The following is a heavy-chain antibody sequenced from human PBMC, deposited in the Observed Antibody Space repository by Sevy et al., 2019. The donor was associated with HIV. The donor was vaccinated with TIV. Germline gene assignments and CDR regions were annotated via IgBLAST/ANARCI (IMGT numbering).Heavy chain of an antibody. J-gene: IGHJ2*01. CDR3: AKHYIHDIADVRYFDL. Sequence: GGSLRLSCAASGFTFHNYAMSWVRQAPGKGLEGKGLEWVSTISGGGGGTYYADSVRGRFTISRDNSKNTLYLQVHSLRVEDTAVYYCAKHYIHDIADVRYFDLWGRGTLVTVSS. V-gene: IGHV3-23*01. CDR1: GFTFHNYA. CDR2: ISGGGGGT. D-gene: IGHD6-13*01.